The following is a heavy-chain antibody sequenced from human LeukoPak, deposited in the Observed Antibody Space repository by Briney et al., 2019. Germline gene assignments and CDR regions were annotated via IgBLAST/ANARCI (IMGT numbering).Heavy chain of an antibody. CDR3: ARVRNTPPFYYYGMDV. CDR2: ISSSSSYI. V-gene: IGHV3-21*01. Sequence: GGSLRLSCAASGFTFSSYSMNWVRQAPGKGLEWVSSISSSSSYIYCADSVKGRFTISRDNAKNSLYLQMNSLRAEGTAVYYCARVRNTPPFYYYGMDVWGQGTTVTVSS. J-gene: IGHJ6*02. CDR1: GFTFSSYS.